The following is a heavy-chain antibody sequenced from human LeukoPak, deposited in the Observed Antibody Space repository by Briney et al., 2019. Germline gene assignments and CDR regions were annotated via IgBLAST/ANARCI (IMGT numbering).Heavy chain of an antibody. J-gene: IGHJ3*02. D-gene: IGHD4-17*01. CDR3: ARLGTTDDAFDI. CDR1: GGTFSSYA. V-gene: IGHV1-69*01. Sequence: SVKVSCKASGGTFSSYAISWVRQAPGQGLEWMGGIIPIFGTANYAQKFQGRVTITADESTSTAYMELSSLRSEDTAVYYCARLGTTDDAFDIWGQGTMVTVSS. CDR2: IIPIFGTA.